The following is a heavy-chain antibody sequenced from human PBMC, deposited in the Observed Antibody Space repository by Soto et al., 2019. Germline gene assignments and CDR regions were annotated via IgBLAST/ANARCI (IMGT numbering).Heavy chain of an antibody. CDR3: ARDPIWTYTWNYALLNYLGP. J-gene: IGHJ5*02. Sequence: ASLKVSCNDSGDNFTNTAIHWLRQAPGQTLEWMGWIHTAKGNTKYSQKFEARVTLTRDTAASTAYMELNSLRSDDTAVYYCARDPIWTYTWNYALLNYLGPWGHGTLVTVSS. CDR2: IHTAKGNT. V-gene: IGHV1-3*04. D-gene: IGHD1-7*01. CDR1: GDNFTNTA.